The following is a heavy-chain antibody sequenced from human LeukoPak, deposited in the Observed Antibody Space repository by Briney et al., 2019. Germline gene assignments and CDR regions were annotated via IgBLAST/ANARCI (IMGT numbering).Heavy chain of an antibody. CDR1: GFTFSNNG. D-gene: IGHD3-10*01. J-gene: IGHJ4*02. CDR2: ISPSGDIT. Sequence: HPGGSLRLSCAASGFTFSNNGMNWVRQAPGKGLEWVSGISPSGDITYYADSVKGRFTISRDNSKNTLYLEVISLTAEDTAVYYCAKDDAWLRFGEWSQGTLVTVSS. V-gene: IGHV3-23*01. CDR3: AKDDAWLRFGE.